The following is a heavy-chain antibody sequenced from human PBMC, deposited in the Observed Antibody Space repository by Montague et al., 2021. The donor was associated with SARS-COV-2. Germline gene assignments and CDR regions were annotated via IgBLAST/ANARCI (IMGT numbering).Heavy chain of an antibody. D-gene: IGHD4-17*01. J-gene: IGHJ4*02. CDR3: ARDGRRTTVTPRGVITPHYFDY. CDR1: GGSISSGGYY. CDR2: IYYSGST. Sequence: TLSLTCTVSGGSISSGGYYWSWIRQHPGKGLEWIGYIYYSGSTYYNPSLKSRVTISVDTSKNQFSLKLSSVTAADTAVYYCARDGRRTTVTPRGVITPHYFDYWGQGTLVTVSS. V-gene: IGHV4-31*03.